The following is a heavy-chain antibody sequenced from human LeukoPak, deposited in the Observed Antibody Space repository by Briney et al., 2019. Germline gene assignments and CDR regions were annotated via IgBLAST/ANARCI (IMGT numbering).Heavy chain of an antibody. Sequence: ASVTVSCKASGYTFTSYYMHWVRQAPGQGLEWMGIINPSGGSTSYAQKFQGRVTMTRDMSTSTVYMELSSLRSEDTAVYYCARDRGSGTLDVWGKGTTVTVSS. V-gene: IGHV1-46*01. CDR3: ARDRGSGTLDV. J-gene: IGHJ6*04. CDR1: GYTFTSYY. CDR2: INPSGGST. D-gene: IGHD6-13*01.